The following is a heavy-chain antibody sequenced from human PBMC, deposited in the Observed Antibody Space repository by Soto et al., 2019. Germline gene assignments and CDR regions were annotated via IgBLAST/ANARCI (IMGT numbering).Heavy chain of an antibody. J-gene: IGHJ3*02. V-gene: IGHV6-1*01. Sequence: SQTLSLTCAISGDSVSSNSAAWNWIRQSPSRGLEWLGRTYYRSKWYNDYAVSVKSRITINPDTSKNQFSLQLNSVTPEDTAVYYCATLKNIAVAHRNAFDIWGKGTMVPVAS. CDR3: ATLKNIAVAHRNAFDI. CDR1: GDSVSSNSAA. CDR2: TYYRSKWYN. D-gene: IGHD6-19*01.